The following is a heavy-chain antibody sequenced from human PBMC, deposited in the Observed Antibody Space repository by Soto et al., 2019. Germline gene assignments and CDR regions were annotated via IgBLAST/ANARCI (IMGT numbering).Heavy chain of an antibody. CDR1: GFTFSSYG. D-gene: IGHD1-26*01. Sequence: GGSLRLSCAASGFTFSSYGMHWVRQAPGKGLEWVAVIWYDGSNKYYADSVKGRFTISRDNSKNTLYLQMNSLRAEDTAVYYCARKWDEGPVDIWGQGTMVTVSS. CDR3: ARKWDEGPVDI. CDR2: IWYDGSNK. J-gene: IGHJ3*02. V-gene: IGHV3-33*01.